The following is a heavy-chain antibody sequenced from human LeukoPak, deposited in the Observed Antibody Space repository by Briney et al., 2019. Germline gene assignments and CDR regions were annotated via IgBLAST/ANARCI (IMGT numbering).Heavy chain of an antibody. CDR3: ARSLRFGYYGMDV. J-gene: IGHJ6*02. CDR1: GGSFSGYY. D-gene: IGHD3-3*01. V-gene: IGHV4-34*01. Sequence: SETLSLTCAVYGGSFSGYYWSWIRQPPGKGLEWIGEINHSGSTNYNPSLKSRVTISVDTSKNQFSLKLSSVTAADTAVYYCARSLRFGYYGMDVWGQGTTVTVSS. CDR2: INHSGST.